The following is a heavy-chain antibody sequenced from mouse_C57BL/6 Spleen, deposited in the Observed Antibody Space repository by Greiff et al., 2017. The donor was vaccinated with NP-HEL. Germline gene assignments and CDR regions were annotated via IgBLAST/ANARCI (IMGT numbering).Heavy chain of an antibody. J-gene: IGHJ2*01. Sequence: EVQGVESGGGLVKPGGSLKLSCAASGFTFSSYAMSWVRQTPEKRLEWVATISDGGSYTYYPDNVKGRFTISRDNAKNNLYLQMSHLKSEDTAMYYCARDLYSNPFDDWGQGTTLTVSS. CDR2: ISDGGSYT. V-gene: IGHV5-4*01. D-gene: IGHD2-5*01. CDR3: ARDLYSNPFDD. CDR1: GFTFSSYA.